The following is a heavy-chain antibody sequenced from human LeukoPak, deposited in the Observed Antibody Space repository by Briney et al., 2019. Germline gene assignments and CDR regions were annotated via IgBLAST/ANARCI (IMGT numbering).Heavy chain of an antibody. J-gene: IGHJ5*02. Sequence: PGGSLRLSCAASGFTFSSYAMHWVRQAPGKGLEWVAIISYDGSNKYYAESVKGRFTISRDNSKNTLYLQMNSLRAEDTAVYYCAREDIVVVPAAFEPWGQGTLVTVSS. D-gene: IGHD2-2*01. CDR2: ISYDGSNK. CDR1: GFTFSSYA. V-gene: IGHV3-30*04. CDR3: AREDIVVVPAAFEP.